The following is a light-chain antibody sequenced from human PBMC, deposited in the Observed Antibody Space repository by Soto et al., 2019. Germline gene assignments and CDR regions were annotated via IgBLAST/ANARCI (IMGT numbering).Light chain of an antibody. Sequence: EIVLTQSPATLSLSPGERATLSCRASQSVYTYLAWYQQKPGQAPRLLIYDASKRATGIPARFSGSGSGTDFPLTISSLEPEDFAVYYCQQRTNWRPTWTFGQGSKVEIK. J-gene: IGKJ1*01. CDR1: QSVYTY. CDR2: DAS. CDR3: QQRTNWRPTWT. V-gene: IGKV3-11*01.